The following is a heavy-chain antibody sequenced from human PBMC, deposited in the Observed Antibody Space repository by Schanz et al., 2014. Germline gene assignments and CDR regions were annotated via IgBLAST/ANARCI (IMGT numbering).Heavy chain of an antibody. CDR1: GFSFSTYA. Sequence: QVQLVESGGGVVQPGRSLRLSCAASGFSFSTYAMHWVRQAPGKGLEWVAVILYDGSKKYYADSVKGRFTISRDNSKNTPSLQMNSMRAEDTAVYYCAREEGYGYGPGAFDIWGQGTMVTVSS. D-gene: IGHD5-18*01. CDR2: ILYDGSKK. J-gene: IGHJ3*02. CDR3: AREEGYGYGPGAFDI. V-gene: IGHV3-30*04.